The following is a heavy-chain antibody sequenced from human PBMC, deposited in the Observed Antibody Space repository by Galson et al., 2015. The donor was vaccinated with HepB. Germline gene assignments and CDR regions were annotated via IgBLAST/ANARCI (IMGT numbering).Heavy chain of an antibody. J-gene: IGHJ4*02. Sequence: SLRLSCAASGFTFSDYAMRWVRQTPGKGPEWISGISGSGDTTHYADSVKGRFTISRDNVKKTLYLQMNSLRAEDTAVYFCAKSGAMATPGWGAPYYFDFWGQGTLVSVSS. V-gene: IGHV3-23*01. D-gene: IGHD3-10*01. CDR2: ISGSGDTT. CDR1: GFTFSDYA. CDR3: AKSGAMATPGWGAPYYFDF.